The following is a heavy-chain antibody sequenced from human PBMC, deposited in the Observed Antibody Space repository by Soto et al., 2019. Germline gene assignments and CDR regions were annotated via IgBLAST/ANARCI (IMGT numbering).Heavy chain of an antibody. Sequence: SETLSLTCAVSGASISGSYYYWAWLRQSPGKGPEWIGSVFYTGFTSYTPSLESRVSVSVDTSKSQFSLKLSAVTAADTAVYYCATSQKGYNWNYFDHWGQGALVTVSS. D-gene: IGHD1-20*01. J-gene: IGHJ4*02. CDR2: VFYTGFT. V-gene: IGHV4-39*01. CDR3: ATSQKGYNWNYFDH. CDR1: GASISGSYYY.